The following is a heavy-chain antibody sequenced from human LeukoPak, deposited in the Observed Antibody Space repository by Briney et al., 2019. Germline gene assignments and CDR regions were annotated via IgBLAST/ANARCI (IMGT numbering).Heavy chain of an antibody. V-gene: IGHV4-4*07. CDR3: ARDSGQQLVLGDAFDI. D-gene: IGHD6-13*01. CDR1: GGSISSYY. Sequence: SETLSLTCTVSGGSISSYYWSWIRQPAGKGLEWIGRIYTSGSTNYNPSLKSRGTMSVDTSENQFSLKLSSVTAADTAVYYCARDSGQQLVLGDAFDIWGQGTMVTVSS. J-gene: IGHJ3*02. CDR2: IYTSGST.